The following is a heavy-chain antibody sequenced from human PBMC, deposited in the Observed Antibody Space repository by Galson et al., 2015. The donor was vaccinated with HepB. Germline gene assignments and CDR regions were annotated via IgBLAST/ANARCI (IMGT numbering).Heavy chain of an antibody. J-gene: IGHJ5*02. CDR3: ATHHYLDRSGIRWFDP. V-gene: IGHV4-39*01. CDR1: GGSISSTSYY. CDR2: IYFGGNT. D-gene: IGHD3-22*01. Sequence: QVQLQESGPGLVKPSETLSLTCTVSGGSISSTSYYWGWIRQSPGKGLEWIGSIYFGGNTYYNPSLKSRVTMSVDTSKNQFSLRLSSVTATDTAVYYCATHHYLDRSGIRWFDPWGQGTLVTVSS.